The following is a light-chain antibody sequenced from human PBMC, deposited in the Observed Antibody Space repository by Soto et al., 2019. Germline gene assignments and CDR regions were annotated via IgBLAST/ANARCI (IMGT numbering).Light chain of an antibody. CDR2: LNSDGSH. V-gene: IGLV4-69*01. CDR1: SGHSNNA. CDR3: QTWDTGVHVV. Sequence: QPVLTQSPSASASLGASVKLTCTLSSGHSNNAIAWHQQQPEKGPRYLMKLNSDGSHNKGDGIPDRFSGSSSGSERYLTISSLQSEDEADYYCQTWDTGVHVVFGGGTKLTVL. J-gene: IGLJ2*01.